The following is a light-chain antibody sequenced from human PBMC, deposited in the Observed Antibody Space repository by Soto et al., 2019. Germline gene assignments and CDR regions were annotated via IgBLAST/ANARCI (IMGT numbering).Light chain of an antibody. V-gene: IGLV2-14*01. CDR2: EVS. J-gene: IGLJ1*01. Sequence: QSVLTQPASVSGSPGQSLTISCTGTNIDIAPYNYVSWYQQHPGKAPKLINYEVSYRPSGISNRFSGSKSGNTASLTISGLQAEDEADYYCSSYTSSTNYLFGTGTKLTVL. CDR1: NIDIAPYNY. CDR3: SSYTSSTNYL.